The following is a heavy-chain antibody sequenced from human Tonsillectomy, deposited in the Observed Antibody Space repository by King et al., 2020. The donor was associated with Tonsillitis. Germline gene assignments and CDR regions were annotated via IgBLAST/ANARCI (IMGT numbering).Heavy chain of an antibody. Sequence: VQLVESGGGLVQPGGSLRLSCAASGFTVSSNYMSWARQAPGKGLEWVSVIYSGGSTYYADSVKGRFTISRHNSKNTLYLQMNSLRAEDTAVYYCARTGYCSSTSCPFPWFDPWGQGTLVTVSS. D-gene: IGHD2-2*01. CDR1: GFTVSSNY. CDR2: IYSGGST. V-gene: IGHV3-53*04. J-gene: IGHJ5*02. CDR3: ARTGYCSSTSCPFPWFDP.